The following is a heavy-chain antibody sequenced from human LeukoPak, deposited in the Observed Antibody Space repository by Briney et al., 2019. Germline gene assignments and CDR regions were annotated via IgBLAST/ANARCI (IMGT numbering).Heavy chain of an antibody. Sequence: GGSLRLSCAASGFTFSSYEMNWVRQAPGKGLEWVSYISSSGSTIYYADSVKGRFTISRDNAKNSLYLQMNSLRAEDTAVYYCARDLSVDTAMVTLWYYYGMDVWGQGTTVTVSS. D-gene: IGHD5-18*01. CDR2: ISSSGSTI. CDR3: ARDLSVDTAMVTLWYYYGMDV. V-gene: IGHV3-48*03. CDR1: GFTFSSYE. J-gene: IGHJ6*02.